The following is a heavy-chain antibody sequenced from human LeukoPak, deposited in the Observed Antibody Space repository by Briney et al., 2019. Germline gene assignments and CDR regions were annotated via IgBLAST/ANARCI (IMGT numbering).Heavy chain of an antibody. J-gene: IGHJ5*02. CDR1: GFTFSSYW. D-gene: IGHD2-15*01. Sequence: GGSLRLSCAASGFTFSSYWMSWVRRAPGKGLEWVANIKQDGSEKYYVDSVKGRFTISRDNAKNSLYLQMNSLRAEDTAVYYCASDRSGGSCYECWFDPWGQGTLVTVSS. CDR3: ASDRSGGSCYECWFDP. V-gene: IGHV3-7*01. CDR2: IKQDGSEK.